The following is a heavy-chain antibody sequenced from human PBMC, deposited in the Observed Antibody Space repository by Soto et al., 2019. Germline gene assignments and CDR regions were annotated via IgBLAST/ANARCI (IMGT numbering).Heavy chain of an antibody. V-gene: IGHV4-31*03. Sequence: SETLSLSCTVSGGSISSGGYYWSWIRQHPGKGLEWIGYIYYSGSTYYNPSLKSRVTISVDTSKNQFSLKLSSVTAADTAVYYCARDANDSGLENWGHGTLVTVS. D-gene: IGHD6-19*01. CDR3: ARDANDSGLEN. CDR1: GGSISSGGYY. J-gene: IGHJ4*01. CDR2: IYYSGST.